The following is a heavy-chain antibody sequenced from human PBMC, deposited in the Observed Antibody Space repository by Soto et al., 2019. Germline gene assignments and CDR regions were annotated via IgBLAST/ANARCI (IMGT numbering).Heavy chain of an antibody. CDR2: ISAYNGNT. Sequence: ASVKVSCKASGYTFTSYGISWVRQAPGQGLEWMGWISAYNGNTNYAQKLQGRVTMTTDTSTSTAYMELRSLRSDDTAVYYCARPPAHYGDYDLDYYYGMDVWGQGTTVTVS. J-gene: IGHJ6*02. V-gene: IGHV1-18*01. D-gene: IGHD4-17*01. CDR1: GYTFTSYG. CDR3: ARPPAHYGDYDLDYYYGMDV.